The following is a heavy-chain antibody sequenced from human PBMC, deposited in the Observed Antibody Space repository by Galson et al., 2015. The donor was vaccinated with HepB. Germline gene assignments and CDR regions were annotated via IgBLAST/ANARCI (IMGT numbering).Heavy chain of an antibody. V-gene: IGHV3-48*01. J-gene: IGHJ3*02. Sequence: SLRLSCAASGFTFSSYSVNWVRQAPGKGLEWVSYISSSSSTIYYADSVKGRFTISRDNAKNSLYLQMNSLRAEDTAVYYCARAGRTMIVVVTASDIWGQGTMVTVSS. D-gene: IGHD3-22*01. CDR3: ARAGRTMIVVVTASDI. CDR1: GFTFSSYS. CDR2: ISSSSSTI.